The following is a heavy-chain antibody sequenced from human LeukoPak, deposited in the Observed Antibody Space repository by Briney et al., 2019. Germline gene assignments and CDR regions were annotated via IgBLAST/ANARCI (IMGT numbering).Heavy chain of an antibody. CDR1: GGSVSSGSYY. CDR3: ARDPSLFAGYFDY. V-gene: IGHV4-61*01. CDR2: IYYSGST. J-gene: IGHJ4*02. Sequence: SETLSLTCTVSGGSVSSGSYYWSWIRQPPGKGLEWIGYIYYSGSTNYNPSLKSRVTISVDTSKNQFSLKLSSVTAADAAVYYCARDPSLFAGYFDYWGQGTLATVSS.